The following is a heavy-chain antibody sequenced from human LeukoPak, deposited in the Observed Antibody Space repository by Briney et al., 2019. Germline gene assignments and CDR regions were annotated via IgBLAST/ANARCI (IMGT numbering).Heavy chain of an antibody. CDR2: IYNSGST. Sequence: SETLSLTCAVSGGPISTYYWSWIRQSPGKGLEWIGYIYNSGSTDYNPSLKSRVSISLDTSKNQFSLKLSSVTAADTAVYYCARDRKRYFDWLLHGAFDIWGQGTMVTVSS. D-gene: IGHD3-9*01. CDR1: GGPISTYY. V-gene: IGHV4-59*01. J-gene: IGHJ3*02. CDR3: ARDRKRYFDWLLHGAFDI.